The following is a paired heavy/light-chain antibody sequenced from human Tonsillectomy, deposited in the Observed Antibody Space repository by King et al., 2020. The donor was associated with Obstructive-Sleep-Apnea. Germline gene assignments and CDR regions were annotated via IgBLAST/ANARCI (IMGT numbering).Heavy chain of an antibody. J-gene: IGHJ4*02. Sequence: QVQLVESGGGVVQPGRSLRLSCAASGFSFSTFDLFWVRQAPGKGLEWVSSISYDGSDKYYADSVKGRFTISRDNSKNTLSLEMNSLRPEDTAVYFCASLSVGPMYYYDSSGENAFDYWGQGTLVTVSS. V-gene: IGHV3-30*04. CDR3: ASLSVGPMYYYDSSGENAFDY. CDR1: GFSFSTFD. CDR2: ISYDGSDK. D-gene: IGHD3-22*01.
Light chain of an antibody. J-gene: IGLJ2*01. CDR1: SLRSNY. V-gene: IGLV3-19*01. CDR3: SSRDSSGTHVL. Sequence: SSELTQDPAVSVALGQTVRITCQGDSLRSNYASWYQQKPGQAPLLLIYHKNNRPSGIPDRFSGSRSGNTASLTITGTQAEDEADYYCSSRDSSGTHVLFGGGTKLTVL. CDR2: HKN.